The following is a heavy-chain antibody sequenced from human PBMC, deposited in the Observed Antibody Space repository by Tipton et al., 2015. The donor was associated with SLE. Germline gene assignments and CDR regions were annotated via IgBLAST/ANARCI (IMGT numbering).Heavy chain of an antibody. CDR3: ARLWYSRSY. V-gene: IGHV4-34*01. D-gene: IGHD6-13*01. Sequence: GLVKPSETLSRTCAVYGVSFSGYFWSWLRQPPGKGLEWIGEINHSGSTNYNPSLKSRVTISVDTSKNQFSLKLSSVTAADTAVYYCARLWYSRSYWGQGTLVTVSS. CDR1: GVSFSGYF. CDR2: INHSGST. J-gene: IGHJ4*02.